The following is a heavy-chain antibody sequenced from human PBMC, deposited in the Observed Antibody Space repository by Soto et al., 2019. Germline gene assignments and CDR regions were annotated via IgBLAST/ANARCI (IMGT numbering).Heavy chain of an antibody. D-gene: IGHD5-12*01. Sequence: GGSLRLSCAACRFTFSSYGTHWGRQAPGKGLEWVAVISYDGSNKYYADSVKGRLTIYRDNPKNTLYLQMNSLRAEDTAVYYCAKDGGRWDIVATPRYYFDYWGQGT. CDR3: AKDGGRWDIVATPRYYFDY. V-gene: IGHV3-30*18. J-gene: IGHJ4*02. CDR2: ISYDGSNK. CDR1: RFTFSSYG.